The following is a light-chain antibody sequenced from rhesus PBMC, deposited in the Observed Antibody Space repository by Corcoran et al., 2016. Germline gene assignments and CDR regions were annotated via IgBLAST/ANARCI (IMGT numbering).Light chain of an antibody. Sequence: DIQMTKSPSSLSASVGDTVTITCRASQGISSWLAWYQQKPGKDPKLLIDKASSLQSGVPSRFSGRGSGTDFSLTISSLQSEYFAPYFCQQYNSRPRTFGQGTKVEIK. CDR1: QGISSW. CDR3: QQYNSRPRT. J-gene: IGKJ1*01. V-gene: IGKV1-22*01. CDR2: KAS.